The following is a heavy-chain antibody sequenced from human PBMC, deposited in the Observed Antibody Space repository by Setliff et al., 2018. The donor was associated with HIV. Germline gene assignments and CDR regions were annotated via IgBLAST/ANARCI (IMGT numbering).Heavy chain of an antibody. Sequence: GASVKVSCKASGYTFINYHITWVRQAPGQGLEWVGSISASSVNTNYTQGRVTMTTDIPTSTAYMELRSLRSADSAVYYCARVPVSNYYYYMDVWGKGTTVTVSS. CDR1: GYTFINYH. V-gene: IGHV1-18*01. CDR2: ISASSVNT. CDR3: ARVPVSNYYYYMDV. J-gene: IGHJ6*03.